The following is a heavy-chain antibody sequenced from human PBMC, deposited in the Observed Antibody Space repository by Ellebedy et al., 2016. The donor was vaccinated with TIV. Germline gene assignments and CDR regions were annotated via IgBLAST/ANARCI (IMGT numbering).Heavy chain of an antibody. V-gene: IGHV4-59*01. CDR3: ASAPNQDFYDY. CDR2: SYYTGST. CDR1: GGSISPYY. J-gene: IGHJ4*02. Sequence: MPSETLSLTCSVSGGSISPYYWSWFRQPPGKGLQWFWFSYYTGSTNYNPTLKSRVTISVDTSKNQVSLRLSSVTAADTAVYYCASAPNQDFYDYWGQGTLVTVSS.